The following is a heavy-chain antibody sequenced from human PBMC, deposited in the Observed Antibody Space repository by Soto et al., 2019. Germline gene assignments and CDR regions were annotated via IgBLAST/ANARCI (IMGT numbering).Heavy chain of an antibody. V-gene: IGHV3-9*01. CDR1: GFTFDDFT. CDR3: TRANFDPSSYFFAH. J-gene: IGHJ1*01. Sequence: EVQLVESGGGLVQPGGSLRLSCAASGFTFDDFTMHWVRQVPGKGLEWVSSISWNRGDIQYADSVRGRFTISRDNSGDTLDLQMNSLRPEDTAIYYCTRANFDPSSYFFAHWGQGTLVTVSS. D-gene: IGHD3-10*01. CDR2: ISWNRGDI.